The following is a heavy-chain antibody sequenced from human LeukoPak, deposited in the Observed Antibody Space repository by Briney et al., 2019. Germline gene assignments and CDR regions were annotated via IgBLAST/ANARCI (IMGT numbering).Heavy chain of an antibody. D-gene: IGHD3-10*01. Sequence: GGSLSLSCAVSGFPFEEYDKGGGPRAPARGRGWGLGINWNGGSTGYADSVKGRFTISRDNAKNSLYLQMNSLRAEDTALYYCARETITMVRGVPLFDYWGQGTLVTVSS. CDR1: GFPFEEYD. V-gene: IGHV3-20*04. CDR2: INWNGGST. CDR3: ARETITMVRGVPLFDY. J-gene: IGHJ4*02.